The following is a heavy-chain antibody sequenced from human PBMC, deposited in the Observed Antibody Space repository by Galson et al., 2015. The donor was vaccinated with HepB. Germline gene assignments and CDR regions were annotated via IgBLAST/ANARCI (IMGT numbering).Heavy chain of an antibody. CDR1: GFTFSDYY. V-gene: IGHV3-11*01. D-gene: IGHD2-21*01. J-gene: IGHJ4*02. CDR2: ISSSGSTI. Sequence: SLRLSCAASGFTFSDYYMSWIRQAPGKGLEWVSYISSSGSTIYYTDSVKGRFTISRDNAKNSLYLQMNSLRAEDTAVYYCARGDCGGDCYDDYWGQGTLVTVSS. CDR3: ARGDCGGDCYDDY.